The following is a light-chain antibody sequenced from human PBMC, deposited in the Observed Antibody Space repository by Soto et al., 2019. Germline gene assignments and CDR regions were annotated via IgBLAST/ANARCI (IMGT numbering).Light chain of an antibody. V-gene: IGLV2-14*03. CDR1: SSDVGGYNY. J-gene: IGLJ3*02. Sequence: QSALTQPASVSGSPGQSITISCTGTSSDVGGYNYVSWYQHHPGKAPKLMIYDVTNRPSGVSNRFSGSKSGNTASLTISGLQAEDGADYYCTSYTTSSPYLVFGGGTQLTVL. CDR2: DVT. CDR3: TSYTTSSPYLV.